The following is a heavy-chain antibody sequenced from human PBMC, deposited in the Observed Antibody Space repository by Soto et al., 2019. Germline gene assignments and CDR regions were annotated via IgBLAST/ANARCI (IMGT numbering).Heavy chain of an antibody. V-gene: IGHV1-18*01. CDR2: ISAYNGNT. J-gene: IGHJ6*02. Sequence: SVKVSCKASGYTFTSYGISWVRQAPGQGLEWMGWISAYNGNTNYAQKLQGRVTMTTDTSTSTAYMELRSLRSDDTAVYYCARGASGTNYYYGMDVWGQGTTVTVSS. CDR1: GYTFTSYG. D-gene: IGHD1-1*01. CDR3: ARGASGTNYYYGMDV.